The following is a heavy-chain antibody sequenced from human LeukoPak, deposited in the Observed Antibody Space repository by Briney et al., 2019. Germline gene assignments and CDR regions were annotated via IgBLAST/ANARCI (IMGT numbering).Heavy chain of an antibody. CDR1: GFTVSSNY. CDR3: ARDQGRSGWYLDYYYGMDV. CDR2: IYSGGST. V-gene: IGHV3-53*01. Sequence: GGSLRFSCAASGFTVSSNYMSWVRQAPGKGLEWVSVIYSGGSTYYADSVKGRFTISRDNSKNTLYLQMNSLRAEDTAVYYCARDQGRSGWYLDYYYGMDVWGKGTTVTVSS. D-gene: IGHD6-19*01. J-gene: IGHJ6*04.